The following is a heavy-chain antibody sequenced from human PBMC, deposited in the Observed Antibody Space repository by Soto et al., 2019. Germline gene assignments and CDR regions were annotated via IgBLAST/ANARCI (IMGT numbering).Heavy chain of an antibody. V-gene: IGHV1-69*01. Sequence: QVQLVQSGAEVKKPGSSVKVSCKASGGTFSSYAISWVRQAPGQGLEWMGGIIPIFGTANYAQKFQGRVTITADESTSTAYMELSSLRSEVTAVYYCARSRVTYYYDRSAFDIWGQGTMVTVSS. CDR2: IIPIFGTA. D-gene: IGHD3-22*01. CDR3: ARSRVTYYYDRSAFDI. J-gene: IGHJ3*02. CDR1: GGTFSSYA.